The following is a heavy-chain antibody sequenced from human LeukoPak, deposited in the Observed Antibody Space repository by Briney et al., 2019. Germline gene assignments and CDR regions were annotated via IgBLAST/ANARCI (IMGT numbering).Heavy chain of an antibody. CDR2: IIPIFGTA. J-gene: IGHJ5*02. CDR3: AREESSRLSAWFDP. Sequence: AVKVSCKASGGTFSSYAISWVRQAPGEGVEWMGGIIPIFGTANYAQKFQGRVTITADESTSTAYMELSSLRSEDTAVYYCAREESSRLSAWFDPWGQGTLVTVSS. D-gene: IGHD6-13*01. CDR1: GGTFSSYA. V-gene: IGHV1-69*01.